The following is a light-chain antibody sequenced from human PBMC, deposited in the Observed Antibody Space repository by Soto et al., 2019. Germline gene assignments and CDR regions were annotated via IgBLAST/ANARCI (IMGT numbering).Light chain of an antibody. CDR2: DNN. CDR3: GTWDSSLSAVV. Sequence: QSVLTQPPSVSAAPGQKVTISCSGSSSNIGNNYVSWYQQFPGTAPKLLIYDNNKRPSGIPDRFSGSKSGTSATLDITGLQTGDEDDYYCGTWDSSLSAVVFGGGTKLTVL. V-gene: IGLV1-51*01. J-gene: IGLJ2*01. CDR1: SSNIGNNY.